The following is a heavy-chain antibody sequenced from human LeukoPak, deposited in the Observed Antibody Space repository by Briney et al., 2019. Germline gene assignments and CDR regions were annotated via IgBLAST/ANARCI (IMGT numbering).Heavy chain of an antibody. V-gene: IGHV3-30*18. D-gene: IGHD6-19*01. Sequence: GSLRLSCAASGFTFSSYGMHWVRQAPGKGLEWVAVISYDGSNKYYADSVKGRFTISRDNSKNTLYLQMNSLRAEDTAVYYCAKLLTVAGSFDYWGQGTLVTVSS. CDR3: AKLLTVAGSFDY. CDR2: ISYDGSNK. J-gene: IGHJ4*02. CDR1: GFTFSSYG.